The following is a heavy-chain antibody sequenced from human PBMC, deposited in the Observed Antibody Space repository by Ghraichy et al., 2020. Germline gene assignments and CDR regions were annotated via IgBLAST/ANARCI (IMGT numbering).Heavy chain of an antibody. D-gene: IGHD4-17*01. CDR3: AKDRILPGDYGALYYYYGMDV. J-gene: IGHJ6*02. CDR2: ISYDGSNK. CDR1: GFTFSSYG. V-gene: IGHV3-30*18. Sequence: GGSLRLSCAASGFTFSSYGMHWVRQAPGKGLEWVAVISYDGSNKYYADSVKGRFTISRDNSKNTLYLQMNSLRAEDTAVYYCAKDRILPGDYGALYYYYGMDVWGQGTTVTVSS.